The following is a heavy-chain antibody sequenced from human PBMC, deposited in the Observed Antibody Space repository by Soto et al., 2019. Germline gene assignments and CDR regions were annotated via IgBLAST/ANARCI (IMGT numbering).Heavy chain of an antibody. CDR2: ISSDGNNK. CDR1: GFTFSNYD. V-gene: IGHV3-30*18. Sequence: GGSLRLSCAASGFTFSNYDMSWVRQAPGKGLEWVAVISSDGNNKYNADSVKGRFTISRDNSKNTLYLQMNSLRAEDTAVYYCAKDLFFSTWPTNLYGMDVWGQGTTVTVSS. D-gene: IGHD7-27*01. CDR3: AKDLFFSTWPTNLYGMDV. J-gene: IGHJ6*02.